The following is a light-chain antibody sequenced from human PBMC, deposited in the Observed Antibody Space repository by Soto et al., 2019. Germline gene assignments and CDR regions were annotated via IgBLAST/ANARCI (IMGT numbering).Light chain of an antibody. J-gene: IGKJ5*01. CDR1: QSVSTSY. CDR3: QQSGYSPIT. V-gene: IGKV3-20*01. Sequence: EMVFTQSPGTLSLSPGERATRSCSSSQSVSTSYLACYQQPPRQAPRLLIYGASRRATGIPDRFSGSGSATDFTLTIEGLEPEDFVVYYCQQSGYSPITFGQGTRLEIK. CDR2: GAS.